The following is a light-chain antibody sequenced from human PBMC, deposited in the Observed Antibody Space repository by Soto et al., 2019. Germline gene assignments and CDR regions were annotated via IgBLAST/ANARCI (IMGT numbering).Light chain of an antibody. J-gene: IGKJ1*01. CDR2: GAS. Sequence: TQSPGTLSLSPGERARLSCRASQSVYNNLAWYQQKPGQAPRLLIYGASTRATGIPVRFSGSGSGTEFTLTISSLQSEDFAVYYCQQYNNWPPATFGQGTKVDIK. V-gene: IGKV3-15*01. CDR1: QSVYNN. CDR3: QQYNNWPPAT.